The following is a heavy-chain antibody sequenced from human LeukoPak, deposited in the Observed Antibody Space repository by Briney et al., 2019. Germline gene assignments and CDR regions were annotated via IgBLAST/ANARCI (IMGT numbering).Heavy chain of an antibody. CDR3: AKDLRGTLSSRGPFEY. J-gene: IGHJ4*02. Sequence: GGSLRLSCAASGFTFSSYAMSWVRQAPAKGLEGVSAISGNGDITYYADTVKGRFSGSRDNSKNTLYLQLNSLRAEDTAVYYCAKDLRGTLSSRGPFEYWGQGTLVTVSS. CDR1: GFTFSSYA. CDR2: ISGNGDIT. V-gene: IGHV3-23*01. D-gene: IGHD1-1*01.